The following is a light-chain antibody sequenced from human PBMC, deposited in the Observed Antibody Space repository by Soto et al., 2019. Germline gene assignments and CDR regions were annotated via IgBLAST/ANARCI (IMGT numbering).Light chain of an antibody. J-gene: IGKJ2*01. CDR2: AAS. V-gene: IGKV1-39*01. Sequence: DIQMTQSPSSLSASVGDRVTITCRASQSISTYLNWYQQNPGKAPRLLIYAASSLQSGVPSRFSGSGSGTDFTLTICRLQPEDFSTYYCQQSYLFPCYTFGQGTKLQIK. CDR3: QQSYLFPCYT. CDR1: QSISTY.